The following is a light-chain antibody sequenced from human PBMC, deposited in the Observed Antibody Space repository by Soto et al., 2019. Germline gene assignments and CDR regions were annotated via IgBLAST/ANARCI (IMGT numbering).Light chain of an antibody. CDR3: QQYNNWPPYT. Sequence: DTVMTQSTATLSVSPGERATLSCRASQSVSNNLAWYQQKPGQAPRLLIFGASTRAAGIPARFSGSGSGTEFTLTISSLQSEDFAVYYFQQYNNWPPYTFSQGTKLEIK. CDR1: QSVSNN. CDR2: GAS. V-gene: IGKV3-15*01. J-gene: IGKJ2*01.